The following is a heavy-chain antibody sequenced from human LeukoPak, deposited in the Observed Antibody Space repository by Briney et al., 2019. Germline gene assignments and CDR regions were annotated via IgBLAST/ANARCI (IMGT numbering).Heavy chain of an antibody. CDR2: INPNSGGT. CDR3: ARGLRGGSSSYYFDY. V-gene: IGHV1-2*02. J-gene: IGHJ4*02. D-gene: IGHD6-6*01. CDR1: GYTFTGYY. Sequence: AASVKVSCKASGYTFTGYYMHWVRQAPGQGLEWMGWINPNSGGTNYAQKFQGRVTMTRDTSISTAYMELSRLRSDDTAVYYCARGLRGGSSSYYFDYWGQGILGTVSS.